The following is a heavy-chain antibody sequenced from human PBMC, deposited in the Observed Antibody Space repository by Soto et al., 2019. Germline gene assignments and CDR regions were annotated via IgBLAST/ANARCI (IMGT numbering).Heavy chain of an antibody. D-gene: IGHD6-19*01. CDR3: ANLYSSGWYEGWFDP. J-gene: IGHJ5*02. CDR2: INAGNGNT. CDR1: GYTFTSYA. V-gene: IGHV1-3*01. Sequence: ASVKVSCKASGYTFTSYAMHWVRQAPGQRLEWMGWINAGNGNTKYSQKFQGRVTITRDTSTSTAYMELRSLRSDDTAVYYCANLYSSGWYEGWFDPWGQGTLVTVSS.